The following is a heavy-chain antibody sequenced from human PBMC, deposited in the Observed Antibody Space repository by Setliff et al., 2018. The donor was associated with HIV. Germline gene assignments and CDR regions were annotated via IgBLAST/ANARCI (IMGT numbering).Heavy chain of an antibody. D-gene: IGHD6-13*01. Sequence: GGSLRLSCVASGCTFSTYWMSWVRQAQGKGLEWVANIKEDGSARYYVDSVKGRFTVSRDNAKNSLFLQMNSLSVEDTAVYYCARKAAALDYWGRGTLVTVSS. CDR1: GCTFSTYW. J-gene: IGHJ4*01. V-gene: IGHV3-7*01. CDR3: ARKAAALDY. CDR2: IKEDGSAR.